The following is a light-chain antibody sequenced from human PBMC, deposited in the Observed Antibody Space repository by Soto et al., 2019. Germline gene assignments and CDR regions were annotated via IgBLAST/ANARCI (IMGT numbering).Light chain of an antibody. V-gene: IGKV3-20*01. CDR2: GAS. CDR1: PSVSINY. CDR3: HQFDRSLPSWT. Sequence: ETVLTQSPGTLSLSPGERATLSCRASPSVSINYLAWYQHIPGQAPRLLLYGASTRATGIPDRFRGSGSGTDFTLTISRLEPEDFAVYSCHQFDRSLPSWTFGQGTKVE. J-gene: IGKJ1*01.